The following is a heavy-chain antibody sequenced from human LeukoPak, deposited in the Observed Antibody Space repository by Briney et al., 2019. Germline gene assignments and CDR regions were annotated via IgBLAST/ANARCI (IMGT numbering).Heavy chain of an antibody. CDR1: GFTFSSFT. J-gene: IGHJ5*02. CDR2: ISSSSSYI. CDR3: AKNPDILTGYGWFDP. V-gene: IGHV3-21*01. Sequence: GGSLRLSCAASGFTFSSFTLNWVRQAPGKGLEWVSSISSSSSYIYYADSLKGRFTISRDNAKNSLYMQMNSLRAGDTAVYYCAKNPDILTGYGWFDPCGQRILVTVSS. D-gene: IGHD3-9*01.